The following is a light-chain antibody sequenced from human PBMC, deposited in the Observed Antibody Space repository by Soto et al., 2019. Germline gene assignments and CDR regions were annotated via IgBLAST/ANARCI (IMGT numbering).Light chain of an antibody. V-gene: IGKV3-20*01. CDR1: QSIRSSY. Sequence: EIVLTQSPGTLTLSPGERATLSCRASQSIRSSYLAWYQQKPGQTPRLLIYGVSTRATGIPDRFSGSGSGTDFTLTISRLEPEDFAVYYCQQYGSSIRTFGQGTNVEIK. CDR3: QQYGSSIRT. CDR2: GVS. J-gene: IGKJ1*01.